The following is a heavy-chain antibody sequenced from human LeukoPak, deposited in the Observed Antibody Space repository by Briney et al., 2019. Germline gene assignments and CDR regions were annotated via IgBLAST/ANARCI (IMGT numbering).Heavy chain of an antibody. CDR3: ARASSKQLAGYLPDGFDI. Sequence: GGSLRLSCAASGFTFSSYSMNCVSQAPGKGLEWVSSISSSGTYVYYADSVKGRFTISRDNAKNSLSLQMNSLRADDAAVYYCARASSKQLAGYLPDGFDIWGQGTMVTVSS. CDR1: GFTFSSYS. V-gene: IGHV3-21*01. J-gene: IGHJ3*02. D-gene: IGHD3-9*01. CDR2: ISSSGTYV.